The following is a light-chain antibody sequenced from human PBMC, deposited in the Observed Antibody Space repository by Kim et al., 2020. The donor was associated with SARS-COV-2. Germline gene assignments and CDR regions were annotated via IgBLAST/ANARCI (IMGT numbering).Light chain of an antibody. J-gene: IGLJ2*01. CDR1: SLRSDY. CDR3: NSRDSNDNVV. Sequence: VALGQTGRITCQGDSLRSDYATWDQQKPGQAPILVIYGKNNRPSGIPDRCSGASSGNTASLTITGTQAGDEADYYCNSRDSNDNVVFGGGTKLTVL. CDR2: GKN. V-gene: IGLV3-19*01.